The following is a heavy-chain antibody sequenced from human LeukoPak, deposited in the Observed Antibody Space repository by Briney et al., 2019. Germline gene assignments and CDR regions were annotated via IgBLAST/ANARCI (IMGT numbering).Heavy chain of an antibody. V-gene: IGHV4-34*01. CDR2: INHSGST. D-gene: IGHD3-22*01. CDR3: ARKQGSGYYYRVLNWFDP. J-gene: IGHJ5*02. Sequence: MPSETLSLTCAVYGGSFSGYYWSWIRQPPGKGLEWIGEINHSGSTNYNPSLKSRVTISVDTSKNQFSLKLSSVTAADTAVYYCARKQGSGYYYRVLNWFDPWGQGTLVTVSS. CDR1: GGSFSGYY.